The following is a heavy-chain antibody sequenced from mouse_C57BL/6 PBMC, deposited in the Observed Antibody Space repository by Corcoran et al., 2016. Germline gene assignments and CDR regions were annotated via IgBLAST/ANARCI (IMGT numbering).Heavy chain of an antibody. CDR3: AGGGYAMDY. CDR2: INTYSGVP. Sequence: QIQLVQSGPELKKPGETVKISCKASGYTFTTYGMSWVKQAPGKGLKWMGWINTYSGVPTYADDFKGRFAFSLETSASTAYLQINNLKNEDTATYFCAGGGYAMDYWGQGTSVTVSS. CDR1: GYTFTTYG. J-gene: IGHJ4*01. V-gene: IGHV9-3*01.